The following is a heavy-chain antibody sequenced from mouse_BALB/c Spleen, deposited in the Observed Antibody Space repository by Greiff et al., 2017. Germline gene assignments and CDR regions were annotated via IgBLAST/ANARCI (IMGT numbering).Heavy chain of an antibody. V-gene: IGHV2-9*02. J-gene: IGHJ2*01. D-gene: IGHD1-1*01. CDR3: ASYGSSYGYFDY. CDR2: IWAGGST. CDR1: GFSLTSYG. Sequence: QVQLKESGPGLVAPSQSLSITCTVSGFSLTSYGVHWVRQPPGKGLEWLGVIWAGGSTNYNSALMSRLSISKDNSKSQVFLKMNSLQTDDTAMYYCASYGSSYGYFDYWGQGTTLTVSS.